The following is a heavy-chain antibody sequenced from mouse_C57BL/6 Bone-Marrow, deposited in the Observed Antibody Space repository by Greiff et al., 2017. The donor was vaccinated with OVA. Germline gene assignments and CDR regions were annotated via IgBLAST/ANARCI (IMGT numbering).Heavy chain of an antibody. CDR1: GFSFTSYA. CDR2: IWTGGGT. V-gene: IGHV2-9-1*01. CDR3: ARERNYSNYDAMDY. J-gene: IGHJ4*01. Sequence: QVQLQQSGPGLVAPSQSLSITCTVSGFSFTSYAISWVRQPPGKGLEWLGVIWTGGGTNYNSALKSRLSISKDNSKSQVFLKMNSLQTDDTARYYCARERNYSNYDAMDYWGQGTSVTVSS. D-gene: IGHD2-5*01.